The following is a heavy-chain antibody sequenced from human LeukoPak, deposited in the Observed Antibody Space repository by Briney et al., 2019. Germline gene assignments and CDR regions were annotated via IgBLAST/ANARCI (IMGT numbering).Heavy chain of an antibody. CDR3: ARGYDFWSGYPHDY. CDR1: GFTFSSYS. Sequence: GGSLRLSCAASGFTFSSYSMNWVRQAPGKGLEWVSYISSSSSTIYYADSVKGRFTISRDNAKNSLYLQMNSLRAEDTAVYYCARGYDFWSGYPHDYWGQGTLVTVSS. D-gene: IGHD3-3*01. J-gene: IGHJ4*02. CDR2: ISSSSSTI. V-gene: IGHV3-48*04.